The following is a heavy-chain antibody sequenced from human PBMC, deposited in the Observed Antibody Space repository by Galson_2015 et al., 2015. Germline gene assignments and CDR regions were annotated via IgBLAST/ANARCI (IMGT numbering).Heavy chain of an antibody. CDR1: GYTFTSYG. CDR2: ISAYNGNT. CDR3: AREIPGDRNRYDFWNNDYYYYGMDV. Sequence: SVKVSCKASGYTFTSYGISWVRQAPGQGLEWMGWISAYNGNTNYAQKLQGRVTMTTDTSTSTAYMELRSLRSDDTAVYYCAREIPGDRNRYDFWNNDYYYYGMDVWGQGTTVTVSS. D-gene: IGHD3-3*01. J-gene: IGHJ6*02. V-gene: IGHV1-18*01.